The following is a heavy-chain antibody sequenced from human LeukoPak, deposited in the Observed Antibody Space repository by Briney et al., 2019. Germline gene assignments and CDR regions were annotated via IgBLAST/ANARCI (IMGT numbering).Heavy chain of an antibody. D-gene: IGHD5-18*01. CDR2: MLDTVTT. V-gene: IGHV4-59*11. J-gene: IGHJ4*02. Sequence: SETLSLTCAVSGASMNTHYWSWIRQPPGRGLEWIGYMLDTVTTKDNPSLKSRFTLSADTSKNQFSLRLTSVTAADTAVYYCATIKRGNIFGYFDFWGQGIPVTVSS. CDR3: ATIKRGNIFGYFDF. CDR1: GASMNTHY.